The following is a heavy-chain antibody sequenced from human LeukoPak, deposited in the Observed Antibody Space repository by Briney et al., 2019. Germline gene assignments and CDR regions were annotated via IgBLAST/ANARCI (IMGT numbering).Heavy chain of an antibody. V-gene: IGHV4-34*01. Sequence: SETLSLTCAVYGESLSHYYWSWIRQPPGKGLEWIGEINHSGSTNYNPSLKSRVTISVDTSKNQFSLKLSSVTAADTAVYYCARGLVRSSGWRNYYYYYGMDVWGQGTTVTVSS. CDR1: GESLSHYY. D-gene: IGHD6-19*01. CDR3: ARGLVRSSGWRNYYYYYGMDV. CDR2: INHSGST. J-gene: IGHJ6*02.